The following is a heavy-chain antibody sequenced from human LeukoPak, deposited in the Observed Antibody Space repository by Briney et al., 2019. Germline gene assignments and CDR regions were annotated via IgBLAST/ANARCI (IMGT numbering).Heavy chain of an antibody. J-gene: IGHJ3*02. CDR3: VKGKRXSHXLXXAFDI. CDR2: ISWNSGHV. Sequence: GGSLRLSCTASGFTFDDYAMHWVRQAPGKGLEWVSGISWNSGHVGYGDSVKGRLTISRDNAKNSLYLQMNSLRAEDTAFYYCVKGKRXSHXLXXAFDIWGQGTXVTVSS. V-gene: IGHV3-9*01. CDR1: GFTFDDYA.